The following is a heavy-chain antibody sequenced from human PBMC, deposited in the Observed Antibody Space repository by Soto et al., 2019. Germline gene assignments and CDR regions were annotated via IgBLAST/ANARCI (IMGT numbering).Heavy chain of an antibody. Sequence: ASVKVSCKASGGTFSSYAISWVRQAPGQGLEWMGGIIPIFGTANYAQKFQGRVTITADESTSTAYMELSSLRSEDTAVYYCARGGMITFGGVIAHRYYYYRMDFWGQGTTV. J-gene: IGHJ6*02. V-gene: IGHV1-69*13. D-gene: IGHD3-16*02. CDR2: IIPIFGTA. CDR1: GGTFSSYA. CDR3: ARGGMITFGGVIAHRYYYYRMDF.